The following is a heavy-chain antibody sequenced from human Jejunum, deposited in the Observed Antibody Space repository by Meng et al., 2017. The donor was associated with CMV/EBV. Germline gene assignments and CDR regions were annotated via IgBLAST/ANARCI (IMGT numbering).Heavy chain of an antibody. V-gene: IGHV4-31*02. D-gene: IGHD2-15*01. Sequence: YWNWNRQHPGKGLEWIGYIYYSGSTYYNPSLKSRVTISIDTSKNQFSLKLSSVTAADTAVYYCARDEGGDLGYCSGGSCYSEVGFDYWGQGTLVTVSS. J-gene: IGHJ4*02. CDR2: IYYSGST. CDR1: Y. CDR3: ARDEGGDLGYCSGGSCYSEVGFDY.